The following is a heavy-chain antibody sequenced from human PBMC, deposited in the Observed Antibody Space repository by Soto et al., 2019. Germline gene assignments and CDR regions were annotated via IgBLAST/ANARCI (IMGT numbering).Heavy chain of an antibody. V-gene: IGHV1-69*12. Sequence: QVQLVQSGAEVKKPGSSVTVSCKASEGTFSSYTISWVRQAPGQGLEWMGGIIPIFGTANYAQKFQGRVTITADESTSTADMDLSSLRSEDTAVYYCARGNHRWLQLWYFDLWGRGTLVTVSS. J-gene: IGHJ2*01. CDR1: EGTFSSYT. CDR2: IIPIFGTA. D-gene: IGHD5-12*01. CDR3: ARGNHRWLQLWYFDL.